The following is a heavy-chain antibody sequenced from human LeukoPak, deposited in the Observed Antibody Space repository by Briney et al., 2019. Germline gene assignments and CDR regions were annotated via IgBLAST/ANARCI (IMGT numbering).Heavy chain of an antibody. CDR2: ISYDGSNE. D-gene: IGHD3-10*01. Sequence: GGSLRLSCAASGFTFSNYAMHWVRQAPGKGLEWVAVISYDGSNEYYADSLKGRFTISRDNSKNTLYLQMNSLRAEDTAVYYCAKDPLNYGSGTYFDYWGQGTLVTVSS. CDR3: AKDPLNYGSGTYFDY. CDR1: GFTFSNYA. J-gene: IGHJ4*02. V-gene: IGHV3-30*18.